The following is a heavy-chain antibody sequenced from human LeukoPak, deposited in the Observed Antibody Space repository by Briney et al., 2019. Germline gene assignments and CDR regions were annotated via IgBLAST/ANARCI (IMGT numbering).Heavy chain of an antibody. J-gene: IGHJ4*02. CDR1: GCTFSTYA. V-gene: IGHV3-23*01. Sequence: GGSLRLSCAASGCTFSTYAITWVRQGPGKGLEWVSAIRPDGDRTYYANSVRGRFTISRDNSKDTVYLQINGLRVEDTAVYYCAREQSGTRGWYTVDYWGQGTLVTVSS. CDR3: AREQSGTRGWYTVDY. CDR2: IRPDGDRT. D-gene: IGHD6-19*01.